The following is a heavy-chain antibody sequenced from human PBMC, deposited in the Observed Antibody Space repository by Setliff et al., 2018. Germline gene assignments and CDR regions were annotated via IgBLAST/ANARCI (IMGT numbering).Heavy chain of an antibody. Sequence: ASVKVSCKASGYTFTSHYMHWVRQAPGLGLEWMGTINPSSGRTSYAQKFQGRVTITADKSTSTAYMELSSLRSEDTAVYYCARLSSGYCSGGSCPAGYDYWGQGTLVTVSS. CDR3: ARLSSGYCSGGSCPAGYDY. CDR2: INPSSGRT. CDR1: GYTFTSHY. V-gene: IGHV1-46*01. J-gene: IGHJ4*02. D-gene: IGHD2-15*01.